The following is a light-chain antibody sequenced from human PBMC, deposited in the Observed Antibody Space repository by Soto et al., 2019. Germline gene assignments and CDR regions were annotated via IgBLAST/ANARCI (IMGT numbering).Light chain of an antibody. CDR3: QQANSFPIT. V-gene: IGKV1-39*01. J-gene: IGKJ5*01. CDR1: QSISNY. CDR2: AAS. Sequence: DIPMTQSPSSLSASVGDRVTITCRASQSISNYLNWYQQKPGKAPKLLIYAASSLQSGVPSRFSGSGSGTDFTLTISSLQPEDFATYYCQQANSFPITFGQGTRLEIK.